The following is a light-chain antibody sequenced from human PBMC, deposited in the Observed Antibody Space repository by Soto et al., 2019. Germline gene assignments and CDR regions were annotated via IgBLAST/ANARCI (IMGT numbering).Light chain of an antibody. CDR2: EGS. CDR3: CSYAGSVYV. CDR1: SSVVGSYNL. Sequence: QSVLTQPASVSGSPGQSITISCTGTSSVVGSYNLVSWYQQHPGKAPKLMIYEGSKRPSGVSNRFSGSKSGNTASLTISGLQAEDEADYYCCSYAGSVYVFGTGTKVTVL. J-gene: IGLJ1*01. V-gene: IGLV2-23*01.